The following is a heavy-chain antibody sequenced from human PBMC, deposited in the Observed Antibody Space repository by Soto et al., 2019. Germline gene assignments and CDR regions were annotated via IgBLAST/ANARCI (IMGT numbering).Heavy chain of an antibody. CDR3: ARDTPEITIFGVVIPFFDY. CDR1: GYTFTSYG. J-gene: IGHJ4*02. V-gene: IGHV1-18*01. D-gene: IGHD3-3*01. Sequence: QVQLVQSGAEVKKPGASVKVSCKASGYTFTSYGISWVRQAPGQGLEWMGWISAYNGNTNYAQKLQGRVTMTTDTSTSTAYMELRSLRSDDTAVYYCARDTPEITIFGVVIPFFDYWGQGTLVTVSS. CDR2: ISAYNGNT.